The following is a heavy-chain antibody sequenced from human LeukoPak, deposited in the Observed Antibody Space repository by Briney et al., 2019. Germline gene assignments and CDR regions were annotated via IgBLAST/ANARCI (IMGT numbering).Heavy chain of an antibody. V-gene: IGHV4-59*01. CDR3: ARDGLPERSFDI. J-gene: IGHJ3*02. D-gene: IGHD1-14*01. Sequence: SETLSLTCTVSGGSISSYYWSWIRQPPGKGLEWIGYIYYSGSTNYNPSLKSRVTISVDTSKNQFSLKLSSVTAADTAVYYCARDGLPERSFDIWGQGTMVTVSS. CDR2: IYYSGST. CDR1: GGSISSYY.